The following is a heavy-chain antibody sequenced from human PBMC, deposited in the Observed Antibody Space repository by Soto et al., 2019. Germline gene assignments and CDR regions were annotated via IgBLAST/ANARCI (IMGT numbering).Heavy chain of an antibody. CDR2: IYYSGST. J-gene: IGHJ4*02. Sequence: PSETLSLTCTVSGGSISSSSYYWGWIRQPPGKGLEWIGSIYYSGSTYYNPSLKSRVTISVDTSKNQFSLKLSSVTAADTAVYYCARLHSSGWYYFDYWGQGTLVTVSS. CDR3: ARLHSSGWYYFDY. D-gene: IGHD6-19*01. V-gene: IGHV4-39*01. CDR1: GGSISSSSYY.